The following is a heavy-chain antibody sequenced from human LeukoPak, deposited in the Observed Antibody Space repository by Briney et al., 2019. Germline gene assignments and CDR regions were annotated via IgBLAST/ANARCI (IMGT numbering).Heavy chain of an antibody. CDR2: ISAYNGNT. CDR1: GYSFTGYG. J-gene: IGHJ4*02. CDR3: ARGIGSYGDSGLPFAY. D-gene: IGHD4-17*01. V-gene: IGHV1-18*01. Sequence: ASVKVSCKASGYSFTGYGTGWVRQAPGQGPEWMGWISAYNGNTKHAQKFQGRVTMTTDTSTSTAYMELRSLRSDDTAVYYCARGIGSYGDSGLPFAYWGQGTLVTVSS.